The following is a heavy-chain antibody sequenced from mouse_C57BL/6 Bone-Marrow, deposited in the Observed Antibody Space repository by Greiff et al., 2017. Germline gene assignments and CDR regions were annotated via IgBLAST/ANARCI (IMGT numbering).Heavy chain of an antibody. J-gene: IGHJ2*01. D-gene: IGHD1-1*01. V-gene: IGHV1-26*01. Sequence: EVQLQQSGPELVKPGASVKISCKASGYTFTDYYMNWVKQSHGKSLEWIGDINPNNGGTSYNQKLKGKATLTVDKSSSTAYMELRSLTSEDSAVYYCARDYYGSSLYFDYGGQGTILTVSS. CDR1: GYTFTDYY. CDR3: ARDYYGSSLYFDY. CDR2: INPNNGGT.